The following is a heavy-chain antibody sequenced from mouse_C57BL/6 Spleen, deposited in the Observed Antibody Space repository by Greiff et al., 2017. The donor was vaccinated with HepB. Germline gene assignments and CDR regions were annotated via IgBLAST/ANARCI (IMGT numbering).Heavy chain of an antibody. CDR2: ILPGSGST. J-gene: IGHJ2*01. D-gene: IGHD1-1*01. V-gene: IGHV1-9*01. CDR3: ARFYYYGSSYSYYFDY. CDR1: GYTFTGYW. Sequence: QVQLQQSGAELMKPGASVKLSCKVTGYTFTGYWIEWVKQRPGHGLEWIGEILPGSGSTNYNEKFKGKATFTADTSSNTAYMQLSSLTTEDSAIYYGARFYYYGSSYSYYFDYWGQGTTLTVSS.